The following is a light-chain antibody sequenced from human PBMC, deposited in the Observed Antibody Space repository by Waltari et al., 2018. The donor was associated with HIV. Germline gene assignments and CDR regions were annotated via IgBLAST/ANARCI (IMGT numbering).Light chain of an antibody. J-gene: IGKJ1*01. V-gene: IGKV3D-7*01. CDR3: QQDDNLPWT. CDR1: QSVSSSY. Sequence: EIVMTQSPATLSLSPGERATLSCRASQSVSSSYLSWYQQRSGQTPRLLIYGASTRATGILARFSGSGSGTDFTLTISSLQPEDFAVYYCQQDDNLPWTFGQGTKVEIK. CDR2: GAS.